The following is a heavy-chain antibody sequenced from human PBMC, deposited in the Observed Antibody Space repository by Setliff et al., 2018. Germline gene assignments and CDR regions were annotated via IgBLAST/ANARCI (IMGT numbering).Heavy chain of an antibody. Sequence: ASVKVSCKASGYTFSESIVSWVRQAPGQGLEWMGWIGVYTGRTSSAQKFQDRLTMMTEKSTNMAYMELRGLNSNDTAVYYCLRLVRYCSRTTCQRTLGDEVWGQGTLVTVSS. CDR2: IGVYTGRT. D-gene: IGHD2-8*01. CDR1: GYTFSESI. J-gene: IGHJ4*02. CDR3: LRLVRYCSRTTCQRTLGDEV. V-gene: IGHV1-18*01.